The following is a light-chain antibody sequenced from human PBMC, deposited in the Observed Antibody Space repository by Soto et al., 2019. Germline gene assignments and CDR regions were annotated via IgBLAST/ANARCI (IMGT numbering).Light chain of an antibody. V-gene: IGKV3-20*01. J-gene: IGKJ4*01. CDR1: QTVSGSY. CDR3: QQYGDSPLT. CDR2: GAS. Sequence: EIVLTQSPGTLSFSPGERATLSCRASQTVSGSYVAWYQQKPGQTPRLLIYGASSRATGIPDRFSGSGSGTDFTLTISRLEPEDFAVYHCQQYGDSPLTFGGGTKVDIK.